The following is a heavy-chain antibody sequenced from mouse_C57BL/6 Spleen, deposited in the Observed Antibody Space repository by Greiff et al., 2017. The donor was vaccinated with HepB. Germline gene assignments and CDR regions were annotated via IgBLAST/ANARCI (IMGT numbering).Heavy chain of an antibody. CDR1: GYSFTGYY. Sequence: VQLQQSGPELVKPGASVKISCKASGYSFTGYYMNWVKQSPEKSLEWIGEINPSTGGTTYNQKFKAKATLTVDKSSSTAYMQLKSLTSEDSAVYYCARSVGPYYFDYWGQGTTLTVSS. D-gene: IGHD4-1*01. CDR3: ARSVGPYYFDY. J-gene: IGHJ2*01. V-gene: IGHV1-42*01. CDR2: INPSTGGT.